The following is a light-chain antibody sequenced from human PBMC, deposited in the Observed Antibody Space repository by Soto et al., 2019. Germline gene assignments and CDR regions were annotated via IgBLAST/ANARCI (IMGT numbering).Light chain of an antibody. CDR3: QQYSDWQPT. CDR1: QSVSSN. V-gene: IGKV3-15*01. J-gene: IGKJ1*01. CDR2: GAS. Sequence: EIVVTQSPATLSVSPGERATLSCRASQSVSSNLDWYQQKPGQAPRLLINGASTRATGIPARFSGSGSGTDFSLTISSLQSEDFAVYYCQQYSDWQPTVGQGTKVDIK.